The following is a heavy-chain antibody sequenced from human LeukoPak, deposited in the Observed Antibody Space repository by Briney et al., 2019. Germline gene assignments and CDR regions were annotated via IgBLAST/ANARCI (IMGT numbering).Heavy chain of an antibody. CDR1: GFTFSTYA. CDR3: AKDSSSYDWGYMDV. CDR2: IGGSDGRT. D-gene: IGHD3-22*01. Sequence: GGSLRLSCAASGFTFSTYAMSWVRQAPGKGLEWVSLIGGSDGRTRYADSVKGRFTISRDNSKNTLYLQMNSLRAEDTAVYYCAKDSSSYDWGYMDVWGKGTTVTVSS. V-gene: IGHV3-23*01. J-gene: IGHJ6*03.